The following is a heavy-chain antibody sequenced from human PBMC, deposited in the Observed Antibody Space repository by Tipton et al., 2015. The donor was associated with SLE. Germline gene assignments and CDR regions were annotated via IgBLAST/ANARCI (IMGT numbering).Heavy chain of an antibody. CDR2: INSSGSTI. CDR1: GFTFSSYE. J-gene: IGHJ1*01. V-gene: IGHV3-48*03. Sequence: GSLRLSCAASGFTFSSYEMQWVRQAPGKGLEWVSYINSSGSTIYYADSVKGRFTISRDNAKNSLYLQMNSLRAEDTAVYYCARKDAVIGEYCGQGTLVPVSS. D-gene: IGHD3-10*01. CDR3: ARKDAVIGEY.